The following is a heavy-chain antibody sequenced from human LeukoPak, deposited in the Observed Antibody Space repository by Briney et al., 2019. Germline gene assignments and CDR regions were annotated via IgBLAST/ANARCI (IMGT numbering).Heavy chain of an antibody. Sequence: ASVKVSCKASGYTFTSYGIRWVRQAPGQGLEWMGWISGYNGNTHYAQNLQGRVTMTTDTSTSTAYMELRSLRSDDTAVYYCARGPYCSGGTCYSQYFDYWGQGTLVTVSS. D-gene: IGHD2-15*01. V-gene: IGHV1-18*01. J-gene: IGHJ4*02. CDR2: ISGYNGNT. CDR3: ARGPYCSGGTCYSQYFDY. CDR1: GYTFTSYG.